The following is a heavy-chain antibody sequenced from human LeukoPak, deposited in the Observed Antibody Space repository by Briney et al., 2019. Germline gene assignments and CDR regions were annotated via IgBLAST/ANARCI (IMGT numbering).Heavy chain of an antibody. CDR2: ISGGGTST. V-gene: IGHV3-23*01. Sequence: GGSLRLSCAASGFTLSSYALSWVRQAPGKGLEWVSGISGGGTSTYYADSVTGRFTISRDNSKNTLSLQMNSLRAEDTAVYYCARTRTGTTGYFDHWGQGTLVTVSS. J-gene: IGHJ4*02. D-gene: IGHD1-1*01. CDR1: GFTLSSYA. CDR3: ARTRTGTTGYFDH.